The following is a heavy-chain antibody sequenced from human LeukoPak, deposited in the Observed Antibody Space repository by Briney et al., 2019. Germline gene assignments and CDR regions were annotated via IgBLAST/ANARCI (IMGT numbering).Heavy chain of an antibody. CDR3: ARDLRRWLQLFDY. D-gene: IGHD5-24*01. CDR1: GYTFTHYY. Sequence: ASVTVSCKASGYTFTHYYIHWVRQAPGQGLEWMGIINPSGGSTSYAQKFQGRVTMTRDTSTSTVYMDLNSLRSEDTAVYYCARDLRRWLQLFDYWGQGTLVTVSS. V-gene: IGHV1-46*01. J-gene: IGHJ4*02. CDR2: INPSGGST.